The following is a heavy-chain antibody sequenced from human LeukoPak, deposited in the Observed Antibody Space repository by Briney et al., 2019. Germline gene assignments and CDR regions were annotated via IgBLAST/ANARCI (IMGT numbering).Heavy chain of an antibody. J-gene: IGHJ4*02. V-gene: IGHV3-30-3*01. CDR3: ARERWDIVLMVYRDFDY. D-gene: IGHD2-8*01. CDR2: ISYDGSNK. Sequence: PGRSLRLSCAASGFTFSSYAMHWVRQAPGKGLERVAVISYDGSNKYYADSVKGRFTISRDNSKNTLYLQMNSLRAEDTAVYYCARERWDIVLMVYRDFDYWGQGTLVTVSS. CDR1: GFTFSSYA.